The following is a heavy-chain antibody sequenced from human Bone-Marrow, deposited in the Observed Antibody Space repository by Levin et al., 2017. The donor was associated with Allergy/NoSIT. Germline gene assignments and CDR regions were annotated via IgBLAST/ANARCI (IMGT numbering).Heavy chain of an antibody. CDR2: IDSGGTSM. J-gene: IGHJ4*02. D-gene: IGHD5/OR15-5a*01. CDR3: ARDESGIYDFDY. CDR1: GFTFSNYE. Sequence: AGGSLRLSCTGSGFTFSNYEINWVRQAPGKGLEWVSYIDSGGTSMTYADSVRGRFSVSKDNVQKSVFLQMNSLRVEDTGVYFCARDESGIYDFDYWGQGTLDTVSS. V-gene: IGHV3-48*03.